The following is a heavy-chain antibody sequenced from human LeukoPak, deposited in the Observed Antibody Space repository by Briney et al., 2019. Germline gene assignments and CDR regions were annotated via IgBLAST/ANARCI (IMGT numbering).Heavy chain of an antibody. CDR1: GGSFSGYY. CDR2: INHSGST. J-gene: IGHJ4*02. D-gene: IGHD3-3*01. V-gene: IGHV4-34*01. CDR3: ARGLGYDFWSGYYTGGYYFDY. Sequence: LETLSLTCAVYGGSFSGYYWSWIRQPPGKGLEWIGEINHSGSTNYNPSLKSRVTISVDTSKNQFSLKLSSVTAADTAVYYCARGLGYDFWSGYYTGGYYFDYWGQGTLVTVSS.